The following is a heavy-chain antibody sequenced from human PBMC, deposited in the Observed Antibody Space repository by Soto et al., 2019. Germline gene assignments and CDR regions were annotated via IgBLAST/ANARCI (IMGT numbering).Heavy chain of an antibody. CDR3: ATEVTPTQYSYGM. CDR2: ISRRSSST. J-gene: IGHJ6*01. CDR1: ESNYSNYV. Sequence: PGASLKISCVPSESNYSNYVMNRARQDQGKGLEWVASISRRSSSTYYADSVKGRFTISRDNAQNSLYLQLNNLRVEDTAVYYCATEVTPTQYSYGM. V-gene: IGHV3-21*01. D-gene: IGHD2-21*02.